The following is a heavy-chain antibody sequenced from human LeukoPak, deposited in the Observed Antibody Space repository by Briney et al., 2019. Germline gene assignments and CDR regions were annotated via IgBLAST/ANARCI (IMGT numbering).Heavy chain of an antibody. V-gene: IGHV3-23*01. D-gene: IGHD3-3*01. CDR2: ISGSGGST. J-gene: IGHJ4*02. Sequence: GGSLRLSCAASGFTFSSYAMSWVRQAPGKGLEWVSAISGSGGSTYYADSVKGRFTISRDNSKNTLYLQMNSLRAEDTAVYYCAEAGGYDFWSGYRYFDCWGQGTLVTVSS. CDR3: AEAGGYDFWSGYRYFDC. CDR1: GFTFSSYA.